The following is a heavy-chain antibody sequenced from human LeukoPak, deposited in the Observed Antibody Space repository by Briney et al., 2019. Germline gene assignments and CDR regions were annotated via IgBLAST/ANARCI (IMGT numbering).Heavy chain of an antibody. CDR1: GFSFDDYG. V-gene: IGHV3-20*01. CDR2: VNWNGSST. CDR3: TSGSRGSYLAEVFHI. D-gene: IGHD1-26*01. Sequence: PGGSLRLSCAASGFSFDDYGLNWVRHAPAQGLGLVSVVNWNGSSTGYADSVQGRFTISTDNAKNSLYLQMHSLIAAARAMYHCTSGSRGSYLAEVFHIWGQGTMVTVSS. J-gene: IGHJ3*02.